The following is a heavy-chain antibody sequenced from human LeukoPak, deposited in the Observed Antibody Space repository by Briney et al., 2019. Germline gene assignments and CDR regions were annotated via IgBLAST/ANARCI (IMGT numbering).Heavy chain of an antibody. Sequence: PGSPLRLLCAASGFIFKNYPIHWPRHATGKALEWVSGLSWNSDTIGYADSVKGRFTISRDNAKNSVSLQMDSLRAEDTALYFCANAAGAGSYYNPIDYWGQGTLVTVSS. D-gene: IGHD3-10*01. V-gene: IGHV3-9*01. CDR1: GFIFKNYP. CDR3: ANAAGAGSYYNPIDY. J-gene: IGHJ4*02. CDR2: LSWNSDTI.